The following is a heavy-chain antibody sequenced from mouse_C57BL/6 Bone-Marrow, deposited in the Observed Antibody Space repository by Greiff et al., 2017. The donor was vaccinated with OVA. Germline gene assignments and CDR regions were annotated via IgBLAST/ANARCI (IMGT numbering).Heavy chain of an antibody. D-gene: IGHD2-5*01. Sequence: QVQLQQPGAELVRPGTSVKLSCNASGYTFTSYWMHWVKQRPGQGLEWIGVIDPSDSYTNYNQKFKGKATLTVDTSSSTAYMQLSSLTSEDSAVYYCARSSYYSNLYAMDYWGQGTSVTVSS. V-gene: IGHV1-59*01. CDR2: IDPSDSYT. J-gene: IGHJ4*01. CDR3: ARSSYYSNLYAMDY. CDR1: GYTFTSYW.